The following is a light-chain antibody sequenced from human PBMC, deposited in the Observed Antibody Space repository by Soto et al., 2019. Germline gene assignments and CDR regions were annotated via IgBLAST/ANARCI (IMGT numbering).Light chain of an antibody. J-gene: IGKJ3*01. CDR2: AAS. V-gene: IGKV1D-16*01. Sequence: IQMTQSPSSLSASVGDRVTITCRASQPVGTWVAWYQQKGERAPRPLMYAASTLETGVPSRFSGSASGTDFPLTISSLQPEDCAPYYCQRYNSYPPTFGPGTTVDFK. CDR1: QPVGTW. CDR3: QRYNSYPPT.